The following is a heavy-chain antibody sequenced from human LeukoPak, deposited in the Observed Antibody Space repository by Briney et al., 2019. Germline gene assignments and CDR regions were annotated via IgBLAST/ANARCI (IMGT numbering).Heavy chain of an antibody. V-gene: IGHV3-7*01. CDR3: VRWGGEAGMDY. D-gene: IGHD6-19*01. Sequence: PGGSLRLSCEASGFIFSSYWMGWVRQVPGKGLEWVANIHPDGSETSYVDSVKGRFTTSRDNAKKSMFLQMNSLRTEETAVYICVRWGGEAGMDYWGQGTLVTVSS. J-gene: IGHJ4*02. CDR2: IHPDGSET. CDR1: GFIFSSYW.